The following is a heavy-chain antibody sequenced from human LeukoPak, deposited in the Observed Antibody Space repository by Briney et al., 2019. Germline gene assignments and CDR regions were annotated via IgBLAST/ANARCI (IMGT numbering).Heavy chain of an antibody. CDR1: GFTFSSYE. Sequence: GGSLRLSCAASGFTFSSYELIWVRQAPGRGLEWVSYINPSGARIYYADSVKGRFTISRDNAKNSLYLQMNSLRAEDTGVYYRSREGSDGYNFDYWGQGTLVTVSS. D-gene: IGHD5-24*01. V-gene: IGHV3-48*03. J-gene: IGHJ4*02. CDR3: SREGSDGYNFDY. CDR2: INPSGARI.